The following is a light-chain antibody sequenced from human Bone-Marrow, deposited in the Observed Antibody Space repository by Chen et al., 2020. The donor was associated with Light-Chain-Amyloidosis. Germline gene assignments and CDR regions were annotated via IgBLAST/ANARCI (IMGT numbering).Light chain of an antibody. J-gene: IGLJ3*02. Sequence: SYVLTQPSSVSVAPGQTATIACGGNNIGSTSVHWYQQTPGQAPLLVVYDDSDRPSGIPERLAGCNSGHTAPLPMSRVGAGDEADYYGQVEDRSSDRPGFGGGTKLTVL. CDR2: DDS. CDR3: QVEDRSSDRPG. V-gene: IGLV3-21*02. CDR1: NIGSTS.